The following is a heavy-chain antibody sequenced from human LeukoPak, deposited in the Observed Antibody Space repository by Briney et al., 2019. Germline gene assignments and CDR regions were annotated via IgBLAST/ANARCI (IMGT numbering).Heavy chain of an antibody. CDR2: INNYECST. CDR1: GFTFNTYC. Sequence: GGSLRLSCAASGFTFNTYCMHWVRHTPGKARVWVSRINNYECSTIYGHSVKGRFTISRDSAKNTLYLKIHSQREEDTAVFYCSRGWGAYSDYDWQPYHYYYMDVWGKGTTVTVSS. J-gene: IGHJ6*03. D-gene: IGHD5-12*01. CDR3: SRGWGAYSDYDWQPYHYYYMDV. V-gene: IGHV3-74*01.